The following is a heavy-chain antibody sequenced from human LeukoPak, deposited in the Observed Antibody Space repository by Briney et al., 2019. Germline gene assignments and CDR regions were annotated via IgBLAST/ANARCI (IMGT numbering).Heavy chain of an antibody. CDR1: GFTLSSYT. V-gene: IGHV3-21*01. D-gene: IGHD3-16*02. CDR3: ARDYRGFTPGWFDD. Sequence: GGSLRLSCAASGFTLSSYTMNWVRQSPGKGLEWVSSISSSSDYIYYADSLKGRFTISRDNAKNSLYLQMNSLRAEDTAVYYCARDYRGFTPGWFDDWGQGTPVTVSS. J-gene: IGHJ4*02. CDR2: ISSSSDYI.